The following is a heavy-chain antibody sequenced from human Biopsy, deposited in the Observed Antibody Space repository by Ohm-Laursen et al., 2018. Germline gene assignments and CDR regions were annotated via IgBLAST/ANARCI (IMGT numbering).Heavy chain of an antibody. CDR1: GYSISSDYR. Sequence: SETLSLTCAVSGYSISSDYRWGWIRQAPGKTLEWLGNIFKDGNTHYNPSLSSRLIISIDTSKNQSSLMMTSVSGADTAVYFCARVGSGWAPFDKWGPGTLVTVSS. CDR2: IFKDGNT. D-gene: IGHD6-19*01. J-gene: IGHJ4*02. CDR3: ARVGSGWAPFDK. V-gene: IGHV4-38-2*01.